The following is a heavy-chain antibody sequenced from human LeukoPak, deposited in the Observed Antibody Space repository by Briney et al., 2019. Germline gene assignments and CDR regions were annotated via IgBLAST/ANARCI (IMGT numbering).Heavy chain of an antibody. CDR2: TIPIFGTA. CDR3: AGRVGYSSSWYGIDY. Sequence: SVKVACKASGGTFSSYAISWVRQAPGQGLEWMGGTIPIFGTANYAQKFQGRVTITADESTSTAYMELSSLRSEDTAVYYCAGRVGYSSSWYGIDYWGQGTLVTVSS. CDR1: GGTFSSYA. V-gene: IGHV1-69*01. D-gene: IGHD6-13*01. J-gene: IGHJ4*02.